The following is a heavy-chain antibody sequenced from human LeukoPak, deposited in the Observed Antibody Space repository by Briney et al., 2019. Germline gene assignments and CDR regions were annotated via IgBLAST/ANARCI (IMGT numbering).Heavy chain of an antibody. V-gene: IGHV3-23*01. J-gene: IGHJ4*02. CDR1: GFTFSSYG. D-gene: IGHD3-22*01. CDR3: AKGSYYDSSGYLDY. Sequence: GGALRLSCAASGFTFSSYGMSWVRQAPGKGLEWVSAISGSGGSTYYADSVKGRFTISRDNSKNTLYLQMNSLRAEDTAVYYCAKGSYYDSSGYLDYWGQGTLVTVSS. CDR2: ISGSGGST.